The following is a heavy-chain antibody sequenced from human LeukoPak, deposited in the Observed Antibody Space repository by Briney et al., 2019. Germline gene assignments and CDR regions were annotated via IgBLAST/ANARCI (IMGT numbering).Heavy chain of an antibody. Sequence: GWSLRLSCTASGFTFGDYAMSWVRPAPGKGLAWVGFIRTKAYGGTTQYAASVKDRFTISRDDSKNFAYLQMNSPKTEDTAVYYCTRDRYSSGWGTFDYWGQGALVTVSS. J-gene: IGHJ4*02. CDR3: TRDRYSSGWGTFDY. V-gene: IGHV3-49*04. D-gene: IGHD6-19*01. CDR2: IRTKAYGGTT. CDR1: GFTFGDYA.